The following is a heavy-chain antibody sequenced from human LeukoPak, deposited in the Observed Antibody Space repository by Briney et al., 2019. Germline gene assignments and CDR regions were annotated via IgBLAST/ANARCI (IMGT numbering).Heavy chain of an antibody. J-gene: IGHJ4*02. CDR1: GLTFSMDV. Sequence: GGSLRLSCAADGLTFSMDVMTSVRQAPGKGLEWVSAISGSGGSTYYADSVKGRFTISRDNSKNTLYLQMNSLRAEDTAIYYCAKDCTWIQLCFNDWGQGTLVTVSS. CDR2: ISGSGGST. V-gene: IGHV3-23*01. CDR3: AKDCTWIQLCFND. D-gene: IGHD5-18*01.